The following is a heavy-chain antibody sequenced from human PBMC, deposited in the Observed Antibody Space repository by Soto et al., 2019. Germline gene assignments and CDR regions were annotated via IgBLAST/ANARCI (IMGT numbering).Heavy chain of an antibody. J-gene: IGHJ4*02. Sequence: ASVKVSCKASGGTFSSYAISWVRQAPGQGLEWMGGIIPIFGTANYAQKFQGRVTITADKSTSTAYMELSSLRSEDTAVYYCACSPEYYYDSSGYYPGASWGQGTLVTVSS. D-gene: IGHD3-22*01. CDR3: ACSPEYYYDSSGYYPGAS. V-gene: IGHV1-69*06. CDR2: IIPIFGTA. CDR1: GGTFSSYA.